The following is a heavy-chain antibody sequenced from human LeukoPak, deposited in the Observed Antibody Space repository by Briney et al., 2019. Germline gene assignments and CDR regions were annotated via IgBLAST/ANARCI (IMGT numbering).Heavy chain of an antibody. CDR3: AKDRWELPQSFGY. CDR1: GVTFSSYA. D-gene: IGHD1-26*01. V-gene: IGHV3-23*02. CDR2: ISSSGGST. Sequence: GGSLRLSCGASGVTFSSYAMSWVRQAPGKGLEWVSGISSSGGSTYYGDSVKGRFTISRDNSKNTLYLQMNSLRAEDTAVYYCAKDRWELPQSFGYWGQGTLVTVSS. J-gene: IGHJ4*02.